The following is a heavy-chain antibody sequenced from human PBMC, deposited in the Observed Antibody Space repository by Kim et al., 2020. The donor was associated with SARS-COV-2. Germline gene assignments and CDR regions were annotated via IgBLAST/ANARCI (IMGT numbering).Heavy chain of an antibody. D-gene: IGHD3-10*01. CDR2: SNI. V-gene: IGHV3-21*01. Sequence: SNIYYTDSMKRRFSGSRDNAKNSLYLQVNSLRAEDTAVYYCARGNYMDVWGKGTTVTVSS. J-gene: IGHJ6*03. CDR3: ARGNYMDV.